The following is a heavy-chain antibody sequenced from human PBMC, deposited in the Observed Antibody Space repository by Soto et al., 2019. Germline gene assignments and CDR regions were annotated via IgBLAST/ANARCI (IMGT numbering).Heavy chain of an antibody. D-gene: IGHD4-17*01. V-gene: IGHV3-53*01. CDR2: IYSGGST. CDR3: ARGQDYGDYSYAFDI. Sequence: EVQLVESGGGLIQPGGSLRLSCAASGFTVSSNYMSWVRQAPGKGLEWVSVIYSGGSTYYADSVKGRFTISRDNSKNTQYLQMNSLRAEDTAVYYCARGQDYGDYSYAFDIWGQGTMVTVSS. J-gene: IGHJ3*02. CDR1: GFTVSSNY.